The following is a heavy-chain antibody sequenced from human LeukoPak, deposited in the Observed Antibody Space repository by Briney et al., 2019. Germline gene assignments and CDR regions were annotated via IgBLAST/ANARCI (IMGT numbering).Heavy chain of an antibody. V-gene: IGHV4-4*07. J-gene: IGHJ6*03. CDR3: ARVKDPGGYYYYYYMDV. CDR1: GGSISSYY. CDR2: IHTSGST. D-gene: IGHD3-16*01. Sequence: SETLSLTCTVSGGSISSYYWSWIRQPAGKGLEWIGRIHTSGSTKYNPSLKSRVTISIDTSKNQFSLKVTSVTAADTAVYYCARVKDPGGYYYYYYMDVWGKGTTVTVSS.